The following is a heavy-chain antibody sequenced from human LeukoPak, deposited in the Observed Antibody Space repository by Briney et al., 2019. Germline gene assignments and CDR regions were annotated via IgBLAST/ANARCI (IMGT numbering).Heavy chain of an antibody. CDR1: GFTFSSYS. CDR2: ISSSSSYI. D-gene: IGHD4-17*01. J-gene: IGHJ5*02. CDR3: ARDHGLFDP. Sequence: KSGGSLRLSCAASGFTFSSYSMNWVRQAPGKGLEWVSSISSSSSYIYYADSVKDRFTISRDNAKNSLYLQMNSLRAEDTAVYYCARDHGLFDPWGQGTLVTVSS. V-gene: IGHV3-21*01.